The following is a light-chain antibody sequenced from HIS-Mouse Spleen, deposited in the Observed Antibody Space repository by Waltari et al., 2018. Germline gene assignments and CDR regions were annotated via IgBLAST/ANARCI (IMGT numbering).Light chain of an antibody. CDR3: SSYAGSNNYV. CDR1: SSDVGGYNY. V-gene: IGLV2-8*01. J-gene: IGLJ1*01. Sequence: QSALTQPPSASGSPGQSVTISCTGTSSDVGGYNYVSWYQPHPGKAPKLMIYEVSKRPAGVPDGFSGSKSGNTASLTVSGLQAEDEADYYCSSYAGSNNYVFGTGTKVTVL. CDR2: EVS.